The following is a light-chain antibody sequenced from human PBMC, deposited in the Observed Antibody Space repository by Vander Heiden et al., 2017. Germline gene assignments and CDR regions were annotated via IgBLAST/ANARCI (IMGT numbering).Light chain of an antibody. CDR1: SLRSYY. Sequence: SSELTQDPAVSVALGQTVRITCQGDSLRSYYASWYQQKPGQAPVLVIYGKNNRPSGIPDRFSGSSSGNTASLTITGAQAEDEADYDCNSRDSSGNQVVCGGGTKLTVL. J-gene: IGLJ2*01. V-gene: IGLV3-19*01. CDR3: NSRDSSGNQVV. CDR2: GKN.